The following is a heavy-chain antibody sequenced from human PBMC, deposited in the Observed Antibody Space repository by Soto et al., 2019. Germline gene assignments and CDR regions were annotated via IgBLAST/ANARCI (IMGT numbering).Heavy chain of an antibody. J-gene: IGHJ1*01. D-gene: IGHD3-10*01. CDR1: GGSIDGSNW. CDR3: AKERLLLRGEISRFFQQ. CDR2: VYYNGDT. Sequence: QVQLQESGPGLVEPSGTLSLTCAVSGGSIDGSNWWSWVRQPPGKGLEWIGEVYYNGDTNYNPSFKSRVTIAVDTSKNQFSLNLSSVTAADTAVYYCAKERLLLRGEISRFFQQWGQVTLVTVSS. V-gene: IGHV4-4*02.